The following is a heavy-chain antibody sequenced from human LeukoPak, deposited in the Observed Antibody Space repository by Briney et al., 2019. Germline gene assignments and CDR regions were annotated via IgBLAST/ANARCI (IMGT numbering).Heavy chain of an antibody. J-gene: IGHJ4*02. CDR1: GGTFSSYT. V-gene: IGHV1-69*02. CDR2: IIPILGIA. Sequence: ASVKVSCKASGGTFSSYTISWVRQAPGQGLEWMGRIIPILGIANYAQKFQGRVTMTRDTSISTAYMELSRLRSDDTAVYYCARGERGYCSSTSCYHPDFDYWGQGTLVTVSS. CDR3: ARGERGYCSSTSCYHPDFDY. D-gene: IGHD2-2*01.